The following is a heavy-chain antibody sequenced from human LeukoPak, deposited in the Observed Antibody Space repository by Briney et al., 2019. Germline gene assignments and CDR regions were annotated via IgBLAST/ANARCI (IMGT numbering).Heavy chain of an antibody. Sequence: SETLSLTCTVSGYSISSGYYWGWIRQPPGKGLEWIGSIYHSGSTYYNPSLKSRVTISVDTSKNQFSLKLSSVTAADTAVYYCARAGVVAPAATQGAFDIWGQGTMVTVSS. J-gene: IGHJ3*02. V-gene: IGHV4-38-2*02. CDR1: GYSISSGYY. CDR3: ARAGVVAPAATQGAFDI. CDR2: IYHSGST. D-gene: IGHD2-2*01.